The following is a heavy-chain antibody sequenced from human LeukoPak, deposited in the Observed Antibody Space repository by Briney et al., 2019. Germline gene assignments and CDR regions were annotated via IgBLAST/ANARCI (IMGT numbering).Heavy chain of an antibody. CDR1: GFTFSSYT. CDR3: ARGSDTAMVLFYYFDY. Sequence: GGSLRLSCAASGFTFSSYTMNWVRQAPGKGLEWVSSISSSSSHIYYADSVKGRFTISRDNAKNSLYLQMNTLRAEDTAVYYCARGSDTAMVLFYYFDYWGQGTLVTVSS. V-gene: IGHV3-21*01. J-gene: IGHJ4*02. D-gene: IGHD5-18*01. CDR2: ISSSSSHI.